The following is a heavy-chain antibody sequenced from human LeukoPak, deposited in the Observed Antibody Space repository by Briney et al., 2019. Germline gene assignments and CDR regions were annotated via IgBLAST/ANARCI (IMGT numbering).Heavy chain of an antibody. D-gene: IGHD2/OR15-2a*01. CDR3: TRGFNARMDY. CDR1: GGTFGNSA. J-gene: IGHJ4*02. Sequence: SVKVSCKASGGTFGNSAISWVRQAPGQGLEWMGWILPILGVANYAQKFQDRVTITADRSTATAYMEVSSLRSDDTAIYYCTRGFNARMDYWGQGTLVTVSP. CDR2: ILPILGVA. V-gene: IGHV1-69*10.